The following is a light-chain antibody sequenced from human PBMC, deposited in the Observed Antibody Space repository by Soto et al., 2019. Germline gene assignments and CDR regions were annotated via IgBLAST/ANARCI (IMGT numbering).Light chain of an antibody. CDR1: QSVSSS. Sequence: EIVMTQSPAILSVSPGERATLSCRASQSVSSSLAWYQQKPGQAPRLLIYGASTRAIGVPARFSGSGSGTEFTLTISSLQSEDFAVYYCHQHNNWPLITFGQGTRLDIK. V-gene: IGKV3-15*01. CDR3: HQHNNWPLIT. J-gene: IGKJ5*01. CDR2: GAS.